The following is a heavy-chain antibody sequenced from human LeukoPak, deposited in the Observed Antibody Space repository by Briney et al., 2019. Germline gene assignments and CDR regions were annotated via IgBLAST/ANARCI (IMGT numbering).Heavy chain of an antibody. CDR3: ARVGDWNDLVY. Sequence: SETGSLTCTVSGGSISPYYRSWIRQTPGKGLEWIGYILYSGTTTHYNPSLKSRVTISVDTSKNQFSLQLSSVTAADTAVYYCARVGDWNDLVYWGQ. J-gene: IGHJ4*02. CDR2: ILYSGTT. D-gene: IGHD1-1*01. V-gene: IGHV4-59*01. CDR1: GGSISPYY.